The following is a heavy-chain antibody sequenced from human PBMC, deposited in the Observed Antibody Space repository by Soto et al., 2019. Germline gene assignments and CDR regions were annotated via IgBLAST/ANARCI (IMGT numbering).Heavy chain of an antibody. CDR2: TNKEGSEK. D-gene: IGHD1-26*01. J-gene: IGHJ4*02. V-gene: IGHV3-7*04. Sequence: EDQLVESGGGLVQPGGSLSLTCAGSGFTFRSDGWNWVRQAPGKGLEWVANTNKEGSEKYYLASVKGRFTIFRDNGKNSLYLQMNSLRAEDTAVYYCSGGVGDAIWGQGTLVTVSS. CDR3: SGGVGDAI. CDR1: GFTFRSDG.